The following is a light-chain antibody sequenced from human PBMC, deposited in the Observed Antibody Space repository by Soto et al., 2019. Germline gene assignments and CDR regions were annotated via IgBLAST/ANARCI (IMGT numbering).Light chain of an antibody. Sequence: EIVMTQSPATLSVSPGERATLSRRASQSISTKLAWYQQKPGQAPRLLIYDASTRATGLPARFSGGGSGTEFTLTISSLQSEDFAVYYCQQYHNWPPWTFGQGTKVEL. CDR2: DAS. J-gene: IGKJ1*01. V-gene: IGKV3-15*01. CDR3: QQYHNWPPWT. CDR1: QSISTK.